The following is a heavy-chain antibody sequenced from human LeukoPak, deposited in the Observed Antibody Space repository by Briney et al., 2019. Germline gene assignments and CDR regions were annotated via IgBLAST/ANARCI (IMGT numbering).Heavy chain of an antibody. CDR3: ARQSISGSSLSYFDY. CDR1: GGSLSSYY. Sequence: SETLSLTCTVSGGSLSSYYWSWIRQPPGKGLEWIGNIYDSGSTNYNPSLKSRLTISVDTSKNQCSLKLSSVTAADTAVYYCARQSISGSSLSYFDYWGQGTLVNVSS. D-gene: IGHD3-22*01. J-gene: IGHJ4*02. CDR2: IYDSGST. V-gene: IGHV4-59*01.